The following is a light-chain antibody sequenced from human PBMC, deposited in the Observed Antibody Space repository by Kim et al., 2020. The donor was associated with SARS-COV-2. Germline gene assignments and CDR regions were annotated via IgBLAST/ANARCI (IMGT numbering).Light chain of an antibody. V-gene: IGLV3-1*01. CDR2: QDT. CDR1: KLGDKY. CDR3: QAWDRSTVV. J-gene: IGLJ2*01. Sequence: SYELTQPPSVSVSPGQTASITCSGDKLGDKYASWYQQKPGQSPVLVIYQDTKRPSGIPGRFSGPNSGNTAPLTISGTEAMDEADYYCQAWDRSTVVFGGGTKVTVL.